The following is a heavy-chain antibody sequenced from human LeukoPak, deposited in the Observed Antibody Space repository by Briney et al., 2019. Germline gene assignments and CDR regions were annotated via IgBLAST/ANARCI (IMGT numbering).Heavy chain of an antibody. CDR1: GFTFSSYA. V-gene: IGHV3-23*01. Sequence: PGGSLRLSCAASGFTFSSYAMSWVRQAPGKGLEWVSAISGSGGSTYYADSVKGRFTNSRDNSKNTLYLQMNSLRAEDTAVYYCAKNRLNIVVVPAAITLDYWGQGTLVTVSS. D-gene: IGHD2-2*01. CDR2: ISGSGGST. CDR3: AKNRLNIVVVPAAITLDY. J-gene: IGHJ4*02.